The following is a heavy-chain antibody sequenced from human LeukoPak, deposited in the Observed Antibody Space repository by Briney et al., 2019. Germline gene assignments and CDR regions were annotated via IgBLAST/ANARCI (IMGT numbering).Heavy chain of an antibody. V-gene: IGHV3-30*18. CDR2: ISHDGSNK. Sequence: GGSLRLSCAASGFTFSSYGMHWVRQAPGKGLEWVALISHDGSNKDYADSVRGRFTISRDNSKNTLFLQMNSLRDEDTAAYYCAKSVTPFTKIYYYMDVWGKGTTVIVSS. CDR3: AKSVTPFTKIYYYMDV. J-gene: IGHJ6*03. CDR1: GFTFSSYG. D-gene: IGHD2-15*01.